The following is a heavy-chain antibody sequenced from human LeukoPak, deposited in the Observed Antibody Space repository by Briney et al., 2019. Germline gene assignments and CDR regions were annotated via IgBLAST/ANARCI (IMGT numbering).Heavy chain of an antibody. Sequence: GGSLRLSCAASGFTFDDYGMSWVRQAPGKGLEWVSGINWNGGSTGYADSVKGRFTISRDNAKNSLYLQMNSLRAEDTALYYCARAYSSSWWNWFDPWGQGTLVTVSS. D-gene: IGHD6-13*01. CDR1: GFTFDDYG. J-gene: IGHJ5*02. CDR2: INWNGGST. V-gene: IGHV3-20*04. CDR3: ARAYSSSWWNWFDP.